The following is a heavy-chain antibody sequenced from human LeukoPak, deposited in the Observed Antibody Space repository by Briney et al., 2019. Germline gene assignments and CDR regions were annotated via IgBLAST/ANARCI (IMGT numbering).Heavy chain of an antibody. V-gene: IGHV3-48*01. D-gene: IGHD7-27*01. Sequence: GGSLRLSCAASGFTFSSYSMNWVRQAPGKGLEWVSYISSSSSTIYYADSVRGRFTISRDNAKNSLYLQMNSLRGEDTAVYYCARKTGGSLDIWGQGAMVTVSS. CDR1: GFTFSSYS. CDR3: ARKTGGSLDI. CDR2: ISSSSSTI. J-gene: IGHJ3*02.